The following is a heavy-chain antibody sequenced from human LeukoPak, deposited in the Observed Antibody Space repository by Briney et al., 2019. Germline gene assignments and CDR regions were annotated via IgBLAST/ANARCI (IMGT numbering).Heavy chain of an antibody. V-gene: IGHV3-23*01. CDR2: ISGSGGST. D-gene: IGHD2-8*02. Sequence: GGSLRLSCAASGFTFSDYYMSWVRQAPGKGLEWVSAISGSGGSTYYADSVKGRFTISRDNSKNTLYLQMNSLRAEDTAVYYCAKDGLGDVYIGPWGQGSLVTVSS. CDR1: GFTFSDYY. CDR3: AKDGLGDVYIGP. J-gene: IGHJ5*02.